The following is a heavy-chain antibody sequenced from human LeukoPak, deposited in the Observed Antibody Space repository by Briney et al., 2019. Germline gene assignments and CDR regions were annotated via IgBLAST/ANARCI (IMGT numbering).Heavy chain of an antibody. CDR2: IKKDGSEK. D-gene: IGHD6-13*01. CDR3: ARDHLLSWYTFDY. Sequence: GGSLRLSCAASGFTFSSYWMSWVRQAPGKGLEWVANIKKDGSEKYYVDSVKGRSTISRDNAKNSLYLQMNSLRAEDTAVYYCARDHLLSWYTFDYWGQGTLVIVSS. V-gene: IGHV3-7*01. CDR1: GFTFSSYW. J-gene: IGHJ4*02.